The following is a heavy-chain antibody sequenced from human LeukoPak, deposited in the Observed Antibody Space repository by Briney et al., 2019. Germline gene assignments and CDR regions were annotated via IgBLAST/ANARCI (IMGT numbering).Heavy chain of an antibody. CDR2: INPSAGST. CDR3: ARGGERSSGMDV. V-gene: IGHV1-46*01. CDR1: GYTFSNYY. D-gene: IGHD6-19*01. Sequence: ASVKVSCKASGYTFSNYYMHWVRQAPGQGLEWMGIINPSAGSTSYAQKFQGRVTMTRDTSTSTVYMELSSLRFEDTAVYYCARGGERSSGMDVWGQGTMVTVSS. J-gene: IGHJ6*02.